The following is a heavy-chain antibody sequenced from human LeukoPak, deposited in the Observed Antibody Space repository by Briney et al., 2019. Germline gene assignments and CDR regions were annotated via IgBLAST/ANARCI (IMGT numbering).Heavy chain of an antibody. V-gene: IGHV4-59*08. D-gene: IGHD3-16*01. J-gene: IGHJ5*02. Sequence: SETLSLTCTVSGGSISSYYWTWIRQPPGKGLEWIGYISYSGTTNYNPSLNSRVTISVDTSKNHFSLKLTSVTAADTAVYYCARRSQENGMITANNWFDPWGQGTLVTVSS. CDR3: ARRSQENGMITANNWFDP. CDR2: ISYSGTT. CDR1: GGSISSYY.